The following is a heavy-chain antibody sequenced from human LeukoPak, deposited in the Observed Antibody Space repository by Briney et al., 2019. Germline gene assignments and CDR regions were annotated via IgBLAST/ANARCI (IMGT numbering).Heavy chain of an antibody. CDR2: INPNSGGT. CDR1: GYTFTDYY. D-gene: IGHD2-2*01. J-gene: IGHJ4*02. Sequence: GASVKVSCTASGYTFTDYYMHWVRLAPGQGLEWMGWINPNSGGTNYVQKVQGWVTMTRDTSINTAHMELSRLTSDDTAVYYCARANFLYCSSTSCLFDYWGQGTLVTVSS. V-gene: IGHV1-2*04. CDR3: ARANFLYCSSTSCLFDY.